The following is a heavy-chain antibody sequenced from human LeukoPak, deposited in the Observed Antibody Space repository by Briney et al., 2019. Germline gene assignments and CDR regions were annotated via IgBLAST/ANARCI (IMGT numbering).Heavy chain of an antibody. CDR2: IYPGDSDT. J-gene: IGHJ4*02. Sequence: GESLQISCKGSGYSFTSYWIGWVRQMPGKGLXXMGIIYPGDSDTRYSPSFQGQVTISADKSISTAYLQWSSLKASDTAMYYCARLAIAAAVIDYWGQGTLVTVSS. V-gene: IGHV5-51*01. CDR1: GYSFTSYW. CDR3: ARLAIAAAVIDY. D-gene: IGHD6-13*01.